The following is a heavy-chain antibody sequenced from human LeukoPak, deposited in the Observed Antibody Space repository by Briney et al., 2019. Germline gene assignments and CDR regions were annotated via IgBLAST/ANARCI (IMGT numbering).Heavy chain of an antibody. CDR1: GSTFSSYS. J-gene: IGHJ6*02. D-gene: IGHD6-13*01. V-gene: IGHV3-21*01. Sequence: GGSLRLSCAASGSTFSSYSMNWVRQAPGKGLERVSSISSSSNYVFYADSVKGRITISRDNAKNSLYLQINSLRAEDTAVYYCARDPRGAAGTYGMDVWGQGTTVTVSS. CDR3: ARDPRGAAGTYGMDV. CDR2: ISSSSNYV.